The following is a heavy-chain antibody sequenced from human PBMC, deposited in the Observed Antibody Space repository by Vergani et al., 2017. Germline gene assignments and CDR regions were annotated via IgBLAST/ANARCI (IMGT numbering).Heavy chain of an antibody. J-gene: IGHJ6*02. CDR1: GAYVGSGGYY. Sequence: QVQLQESGPGLVKASQTLSLTCSVSGAYVGSGGYYWSWVRQRPGMGLDWIGYIYYSGTTYYNPSLESRLTISLDTSENHPSLKLTSVTAGDTAVYFCARELSYYYGSGSDDYNPYYYEGMDVWGPGTTVSVSS. CDR3: ARELSYYYGSGSDDYNPYYYEGMDV. CDR2: IYYSGTT. V-gene: IGHV4-31*03. D-gene: IGHD3-10*01.